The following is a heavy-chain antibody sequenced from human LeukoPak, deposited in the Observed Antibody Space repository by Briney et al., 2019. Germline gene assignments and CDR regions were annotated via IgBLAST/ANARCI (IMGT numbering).Heavy chain of an antibody. CDR2: INSDGSST. J-gene: IGHJ4*02. CDR3: ARDQIYCSGGYCYFDY. CDR1: GFTFRSYW. D-gene: IGHD2-15*01. V-gene: IGHV3-74*01. Sequence: GGSLRLSCAASGFTFRSYWMHWVRQAPGKGLVWVSRINSDGSSTSYADSVKGRFTISRDNAKNTLYLQMNSLRVEDSAVYYCARDQIYCSGGYCYFDYWGREPWSPSPQ.